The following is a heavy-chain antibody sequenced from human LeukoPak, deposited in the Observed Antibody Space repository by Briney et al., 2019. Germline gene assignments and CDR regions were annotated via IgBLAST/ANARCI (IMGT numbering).Heavy chain of an antibody. CDR1: GYPFTKSG. Sequence: ASVKVSCKGSGYPFTKSGIAWVRQAPGQGLEWMGWISAYNGNTNYAQKLQGRVTMTTDTSTSTAYMELRSLRSDDTAVYYCARSYYDSSGYYYFDYWGQGTLVTVSS. CDR3: ARSYYDSSGYYYFDY. CDR2: ISAYNGNT. V-gene: IGHV1-18*01. D-gene: IGHD3-22*01. J-gene: IGHJ4*02.